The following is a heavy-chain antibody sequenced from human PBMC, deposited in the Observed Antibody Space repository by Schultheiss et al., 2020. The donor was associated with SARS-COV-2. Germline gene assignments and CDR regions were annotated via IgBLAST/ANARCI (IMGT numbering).Heavy chain of an antibody. V-gene: IGHV4-39*07. CDR2: IYYSGST. CDR3: ARAGRNYGDYYSFDP. D-gene: IGHD4-17*01. CDR1: GGSISSGGYY. J-gene: IGHJ5*02. Sequence: SETLSLTCTVSGGSISSGGYYWSWIRQPPGKGLEWIGSIYYSGSTYYNPSLKSRVTISVDTSKNQFSLKLSSVTAADTAVYYCARAGRNYGDYYSFDPWGQGTLVTVSS.